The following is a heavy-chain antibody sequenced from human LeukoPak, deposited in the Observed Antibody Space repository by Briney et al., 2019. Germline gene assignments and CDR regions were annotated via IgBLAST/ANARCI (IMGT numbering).Heavy chain of an antibody. Sequence: PSETLSLTCAVSGYSISSGHFWGGIRQPPGKGLEWIGTIFHTGSAYYNSSLTGRVTISVDSSKNQFSLKLNSMTAADTAFYYCVRDLGLTISANWFDPWGQGILVTVSS. V-gene: IGHV4-38-2*02. CDR1: GYSISSGHF. D-gene: IGHD3-3*01. CDR2: IFHTGSA. J-gene: IGHJ5*02. CDR3: VRDLGLTISANWFDP.